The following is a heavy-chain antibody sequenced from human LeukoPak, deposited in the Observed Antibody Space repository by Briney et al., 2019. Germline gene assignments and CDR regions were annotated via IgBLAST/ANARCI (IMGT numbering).Heavy chain of an antibody. CDR2: INHSGST. Sequence: SETLSLTCAVYGGSFSGYYWSWIRQPPGKGLEWIGEINHSGSTNYNPSLKSRVTISVDTSKNQFSLKLSFVTAADTAVYYCAKAHNKRSGSFHGFDPWGQGTLVTVSS. V-gene: IGHV4-34*01. CDR1: GGSFSGYY. J-gene: IGHJ5*02. CDR3: AKAHNKRSGSFHGFDP. D-gene: IGHD1-26*01.